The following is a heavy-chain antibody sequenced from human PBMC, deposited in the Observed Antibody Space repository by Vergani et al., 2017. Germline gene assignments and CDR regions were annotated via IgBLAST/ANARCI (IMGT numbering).Heavy chain of an antibody. D-gene: IGHD3-10*01. CDR3: GVIMVRSPRPDNWFDS. V-gene: IGHV4-38-2*02. J-gene: IGHJ5*01. CDR1: GYSISRGFY. CDR2: MFHTGEA. Sequence: QLQESGPGLVKPSETLSLTCTVSGYSISRGFYWAWIRQTPEKGLEWIGGMFHTGEASNSPSLQSRVAFSMDTSKNQFSLQLTSVTAADTAVYFCGVIMVRSPRPDNWFDSWGRGTLVTVSS.